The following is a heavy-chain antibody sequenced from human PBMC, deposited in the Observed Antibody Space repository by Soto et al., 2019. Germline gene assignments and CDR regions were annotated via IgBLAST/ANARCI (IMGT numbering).Heavy chain of an antibody. Sequence: QVQLQESGPGLVKPSGTLSLTCAVSGGSISSSNWWSWVRQPPGKGLEWIGEIYHSGSTNYNPSLKSRVTISVDKSKNQFSLKLSSVTAADTAVYYCAGEYYPICGEDDYGMDVWGQGTTVTVSS. CDR2: IYHSGST. CDR1: GGSISSSNW. CDR3: AGEYYPICGEDDYGMDV. V-gene: IGHV4-4*02. J-gene: IGHJ6*02. D-gene: IGHD2-21*01.